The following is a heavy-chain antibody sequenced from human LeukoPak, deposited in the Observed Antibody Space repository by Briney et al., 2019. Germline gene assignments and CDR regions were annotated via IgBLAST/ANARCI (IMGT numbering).Heavy chain of an antibody. CDR2: INAGNGNT. J-gene: IGHJ4*02. Sequence: ASVKVSCKASGYTFTSYAMHWVRQAPGQRLEWMGWINAGNGNTKYSQKFQGRVTITRDTSASTAYMELSSLRSEDTAVYYCARGVYDILTGYYSPTGPTDYWGQGTLVTVSS. D-gene: IGHD3-9*01. CDR1: GYTFTSYA. V-gene: IGHV1-3*01. CDR3: ARGVYDILTGYYSPTGPTDY.